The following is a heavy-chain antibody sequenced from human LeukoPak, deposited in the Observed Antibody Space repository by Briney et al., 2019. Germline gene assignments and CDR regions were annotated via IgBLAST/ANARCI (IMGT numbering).Heavy chain of an antibody. J-gene: IGHJ5*02. CDR3: ARQVVADCTTTSCSTGWFDA. D-gene: IGHD2-2*01. Sequence: SETLSLTCTVSGGSISSDYWDYYWSWIRQPPGKGLEWIGYIDTSGSTSYNPSLKSRVTISLDTSKNHFSLKLTSLTAADTAVYYCARQVVADCTTTSCSTGWFDAWSQGTLGTVSS. CDR1: GGSISSDYW. CDR2: IDTSGST. V-gene: IGHV4-4*09.